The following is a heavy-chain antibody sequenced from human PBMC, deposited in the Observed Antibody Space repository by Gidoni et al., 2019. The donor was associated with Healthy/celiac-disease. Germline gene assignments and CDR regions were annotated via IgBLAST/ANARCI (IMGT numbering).Heavy chain of an antibody. J-gene: IGHJ4*02. CDR1: GGSFSRYD. Sequence: QVQLVPSGAEVKKPGSSVKVSCKASGGSFSRYDSSGVRQAPGQGLEWMGGIIPIFVTANYAQKFQGRVTITADESTSTAYMELSSLRSEDTAVYYCARDGRNWGTDYWGQGTLVTVSS. V-gene: IGHV1-69*01. CDR3: ARDGRNWGTDY. CDR2: IIPIFVTA. D-gene: IGHD7-27*01.